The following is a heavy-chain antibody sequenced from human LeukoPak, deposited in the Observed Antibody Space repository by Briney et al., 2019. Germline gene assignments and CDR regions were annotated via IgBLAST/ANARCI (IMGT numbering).Heavy chain of an antibody. CDR1: GFTFSNAW. V-gene: IGHV3-72*01. D-gene: IGHD4-17*01. CDR3: ARLTVTTSS. CDR2: TRNKANSYTT. J-gene: IGHJ5*02. Sequence: GGSLRLSCAASGFTFSNAWMNWVRQAPGKGLEWVGRTRNKANSYTTEYAASVKGRFTISRDDSKNSLYLQMNSLKTEDTAVYYCARLTVTTSSWGQGTLVTVSS.